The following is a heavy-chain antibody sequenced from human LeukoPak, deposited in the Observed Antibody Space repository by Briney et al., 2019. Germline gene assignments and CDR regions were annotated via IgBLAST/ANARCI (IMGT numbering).Heavy chain of an antibody. CDR1: GYTLTELS. CDR2: FDPEDGET. V-gene: IGHV1-24*01. D-gene: IGHD3-16*01. CDR3: ATKTSIGGPDGKATLLAIYYYGRDV. J-gene: IGHJ6*04. Sequence: GASVKVSCKVSGYTLTELSMHWVRQAPGKGLEWMGGFDPEDGETIYAQKFQGRVTMTEDTSTDTAYMELSSLRSEDTAVYYCATKTSIGGPDGKATLLAIYYYGRDVWGKGTTVTVSS.